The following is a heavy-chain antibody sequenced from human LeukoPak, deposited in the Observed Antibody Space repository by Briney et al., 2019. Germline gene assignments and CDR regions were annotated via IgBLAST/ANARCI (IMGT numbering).Heavy chain of an antibody. D-gene: IGHD4-17*01. Sequence: PSETLSLTCTVSGGSISSGDYYWSWIRQPPGKGLEWIGYIYYSGSTYYNPSLKSRVTISVDTSKNQFSLKLSSVTAADTAVYYCARDLIGLRGGYWFDPWGQGTLVTVSS. CDR3: ARDLIGLRGGYWFDP. V-gene: IGHV4-30-4*01. CDR1: GGSISSGDYY. J-gene: IGHJ5*02. CDR2: IYYSGST.